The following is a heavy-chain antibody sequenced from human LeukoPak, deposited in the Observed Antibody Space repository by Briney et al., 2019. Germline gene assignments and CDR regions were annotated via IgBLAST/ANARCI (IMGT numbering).Heavy chain of an antibody. V-gene: IGHV4-4*02. D-gene: IGHD2-2*01. Sequence: PSGTLSLTCAVSGGSISSSNWWSWVRQPPGRGLEWIGEIYHSGSTNYNPSLKSRVTISVDKSKNQFSLKLSSVTAADAAVYYCARADIVVVPAASWGWFDPWGQGTLVTVSS. CDR2: IYHSGST. CDR1: GGSISSSNW. CDR3: ARADIVVVPAASWGWFDP. J-gene: IGHJ5*02.